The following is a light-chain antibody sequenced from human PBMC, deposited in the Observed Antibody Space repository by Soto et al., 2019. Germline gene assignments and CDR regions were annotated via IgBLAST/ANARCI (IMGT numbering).Light chain of an antibody. CDR3: QVWDSSTLDV. V-gene: IGLV3-1*01. Sequence: SYELTQPPSVSVSPGQTASITCSGERLGDKYTCWYQQRPGQSPMLVIYQDTKRPSGIPERFSGSSSGNTATLTITGTQAVDEADDYCQVWDSSTLDVFGTGTKVTVL. CDR2: QDT. J-gene: IGLJ1*01. CDR1: RLGDKY.